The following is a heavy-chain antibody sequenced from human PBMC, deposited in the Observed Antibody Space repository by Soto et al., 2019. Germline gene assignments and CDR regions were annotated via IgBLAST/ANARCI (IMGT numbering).Heavy chain of an antibody. Sequence: GGSLRLSCAASGFTFSSYAMSWVRQAPGKGLEWVSAISGSGGSTYYADSVKGRFTISRDNSKNTLYLQMNSLRAEDTAVYYCAKETYTMYYDYVWGSYRYTNDDFDIWGQGTMVTVSS. J-gene: IGHJ3*02. CDR1: GFTFSSYA. D-gene: IGHD3-16*02. CDR2: ISGSGGST. V-gene: IGHV3-23*01. CDR3: AKETYTMYYDYVWGSYRYTNDDFDI.